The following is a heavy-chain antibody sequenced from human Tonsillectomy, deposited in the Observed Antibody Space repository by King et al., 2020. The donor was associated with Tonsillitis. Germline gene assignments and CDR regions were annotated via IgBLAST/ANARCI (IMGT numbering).Heavy chain of an antibody. CDR2: IYHSGST. J-gene: IGHJ3*02. CDR3: ARDSQQVDAFDI. CDR1: GGSISSHY. D-gene: IGHD6-13*01. Sequence: QLQESGPGLVKPSENLSLTCTVSGGSISSHYWSWIRQPPGKGLEWIGYIYHSGSTNYNPSLKSRVTISVDTSKNQFSLKLSSVTAADTAVYYCARDSQQVDAFDIWGQGTMVTVSS. V-gene: IGHV4-59*11.